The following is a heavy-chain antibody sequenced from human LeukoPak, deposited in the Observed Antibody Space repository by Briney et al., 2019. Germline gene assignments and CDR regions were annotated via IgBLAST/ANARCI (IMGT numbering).Heavy chain of an antibody. V-gene: IGHV4-4*02. Sequence: SGTLSLTCAVSGGSISSSNWWSWVRQPPGKGLEWIGEIYHSGSTNYNPSLKSRVTISVDTSKNQFSLKLSSVTAADTAVYYCARRRLYYGSGSYSWGFDYWGQGTLVTVSS. CDR2: IYHSGST. J-gene: IGHJ4*02. D-gene: IGHD3-10*01. CDR3: ARRRLYYGSGSYSWGFDY. CDR1: GGSISSSNW.